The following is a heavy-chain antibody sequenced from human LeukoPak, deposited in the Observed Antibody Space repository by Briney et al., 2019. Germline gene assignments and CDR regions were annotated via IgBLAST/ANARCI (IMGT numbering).Heavy chain of an antibody. CDR3: ARAIGVIGSPSAIGY. D-gene: IGHD3-10*01. J-gene: IGHJ4*02. CDR2: PNPNSGDT. V-gene: IGHV1-2*02. Sequence: ASVKVSCKASGYTFTDYFIHWVRQAPGQGLEWMGWPNPNSGDTNSKYTQKFQGRFTMTRDTSMSTVYMELSSLRSDDTAIYYCARAIGVIGSPSAIGYWGQGTLVTVSS. CDR1: GYTFTDYF.